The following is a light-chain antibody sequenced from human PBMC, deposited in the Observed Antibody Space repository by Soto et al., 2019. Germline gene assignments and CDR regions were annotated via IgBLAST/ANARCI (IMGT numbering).Light chain of an antibody. CDR2: RTS. V-gene: IGKV3-15*01. J-gene: IGKJ4*01. CDR1: QSISSN. CDR3: QKCKVAPFT. Sequence: EIVMTQSPATLSVSPGERATLSRRASQSISSNLAWYQQKPGQAPRLLMFRTSSRATGFPARFSGSGSGTEFNLTISSLQSEDVATYYCQKCKVAPFTFGGGTKVDI.